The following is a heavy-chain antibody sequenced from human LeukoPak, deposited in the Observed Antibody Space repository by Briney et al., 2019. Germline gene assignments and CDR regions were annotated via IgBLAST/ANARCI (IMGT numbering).Heavy chain of an antibody. CDR2: ISDSGGNT. D-gene: IGHD3-10*01. V-gene: IGHV3-23*01. J-gene: IGHJ5*02. CDR3: AKRAWLGEVSNWFDP. CDR1: GFTFSGYA. Sequence: GGSLRLSCAASGFTFSGYAMIWVRQAPGKGLEWVSFISDSGGNTYYTDSVKGRFTFSRDNSKNTLYLQMNSLRAEDTAVYYCAKRAWLGEVSNWFDPWGQGTLVTVSS.